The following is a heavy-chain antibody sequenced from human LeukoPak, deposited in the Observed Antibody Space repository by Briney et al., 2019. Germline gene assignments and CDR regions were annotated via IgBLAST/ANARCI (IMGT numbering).Heavy chain of an antibody. D-gene: IGHD3-22*01. CDR2: IRSKANSYAT. V-gene: IGHV3-73*01. J-gene: IGHJ3*02. CDR3: TSYYDSSGYSYDAFDI. CDR1: GFTFSGPA. Sequence: PGGSLKLSCAASGFTFSGPAMHWVRQASGKGLEWVGRIRSKANSYATAYAASVKGRFTISRDDSKNTAYLQMNSLKTEDTAVYYCTSYYDSSGYSYDAFDIWGQGTMVTVSS.